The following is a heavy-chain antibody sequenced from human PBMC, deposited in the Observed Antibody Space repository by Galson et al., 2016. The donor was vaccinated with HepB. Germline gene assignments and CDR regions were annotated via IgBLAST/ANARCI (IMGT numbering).Heavy chain of an antibody. J-gene: IGHJ4*02. CDR1: GDSVSSNSAS. CDR2: TYYRSKWYN. V-gene: IGHV6-1*01. CDR3: TRGSYFDQ. Sequence: CAISGDSVSSNSASWNWIRQSPSRGLEWLGRTYYRSKWYNEYAVSVKSRITINPDTSKNQFSLHLNSVTPEDTAVYYCTRGSYFDQWGQGTLVTVSS. D-gene: IGHD3-10*01.